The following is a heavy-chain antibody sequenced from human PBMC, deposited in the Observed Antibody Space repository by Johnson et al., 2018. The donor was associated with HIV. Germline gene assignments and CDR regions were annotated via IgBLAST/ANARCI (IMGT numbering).Heavy chain of an antibody. J-gene: IGHJ3*02. Sequence: VQLVESGGGLVKPGGSLRLSCAAPGLTFSDYYMTWIRQAPGKGLEWVSYISSSGSTIYYADSVKGRFTISRDNAKNSLYLQMNSLRAEDTAVYYCARDPAAAALRAFDIWGQGTMVTVSS. CDR3: ARDPAAAALRAFDI. CDR1: GLTFSDYY. V-gene: IGHV3-11*04. CDR2: ISSSGSTI. D-gene: IGHD6-13*01.